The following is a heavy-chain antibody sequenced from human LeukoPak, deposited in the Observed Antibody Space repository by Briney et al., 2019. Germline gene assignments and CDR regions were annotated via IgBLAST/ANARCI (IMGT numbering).Heavy chain of an antibody. Sequence: PGGSLRLSCAASGFTFSSYAMSWVRQAPGKGLEWVSGISGTGASTYYPDSVKGRFTISRDNSKNTLFLQMNSLRVDDTAVYYCAIAKGPVDIVVAATGVFGYWGQGTLVTVSS. V-gene: IGHV3-23*01. CDR1: GFTFSSYA. CDR3: AIAKGPVDIVVAATGVFGY. CDR2: ISGTGAST. J-gene: IGHJ4*02. D-gene: IGHD6-19*01.